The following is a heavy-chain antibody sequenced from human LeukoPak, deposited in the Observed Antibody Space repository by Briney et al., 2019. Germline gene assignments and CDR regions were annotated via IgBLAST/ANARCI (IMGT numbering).Heavy chain of an antibody. J-gene: IGHJ4*02. V-gene: IGHV3-15*01. Sequence: GGSLRLSCAASGFTFSNAWMSWVRQAPGKGLEWVGRIKSKTDGGTTDYAVPVKGRFTISRDDSKNTLYLQMNSLKTEDTAVYYCTRRSFSGSYYGTGFDYWGQGTLVTVSS. D-gene: IGHD1-26*01. CDR3: TRRSFSGSYYGTGFDY. CDR1: GFTFSNAW. CDR2: IKSKTDGGTT.